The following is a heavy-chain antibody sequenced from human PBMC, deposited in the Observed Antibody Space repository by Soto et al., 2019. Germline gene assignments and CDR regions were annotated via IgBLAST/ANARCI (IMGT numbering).Heavy chain of an antibody. D-gene: IGHD3-10*01. CDR2: INHSGST. J-gene: IGHJ4*02. CDR1: GGSFSGYY. CDR3: AGVYGSGSYYTD. V-gene: IGHV4-34*01. Sequence: SQTLSLTCAVYGGSFSGYYWSWIRQPPGKGLEWIGEINHSGSTNYNPSLKSRVTISVDTSKNQFSLKLGSVTAADTAVYYWAGVYGSGSYYTDWGQGTLVTVSS.